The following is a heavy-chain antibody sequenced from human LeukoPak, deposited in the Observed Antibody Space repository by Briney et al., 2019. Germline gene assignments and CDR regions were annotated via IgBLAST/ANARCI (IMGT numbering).Heavy chain of an antibody. CDR2: ISGSGGST. CDR3: AKDYAGRGHYYDSKPYYYYYMDV. J-gene: IGHJ6*03. D-gene: IGHD3-22*01. CDR1: GFTFSSYA. V-gene: IGHV3-23*01. Sequence: GGSLRLSCAASGFTFSSYAMSWVRQAPGKGLEWVSAISGSGGSTYYADSVKGRFTISRDNSKNTLYLQMNSLRAEDTAVYYCAKDYAGRGHYYDSKPYYYYYMDVWGKGTTVTVSS.